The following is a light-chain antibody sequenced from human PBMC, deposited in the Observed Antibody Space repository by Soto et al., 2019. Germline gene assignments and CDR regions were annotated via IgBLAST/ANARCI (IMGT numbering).Light chain of an antibody. CDR3: QQSDSTPYT. CDR2: AAS. J-gene: IGKJ2*01. Sequence: DIQMTQSPSSLSASVGDRVTITCRASQSISSYLNWYQQKPGKAPKLLIYAASSLQSGVPSRFSGSGSGTDFTLTSSSLQPADFATYYCQQSDSTPYTFGHGTKLEIK. V-gene: IGKV1-39*01. CDR1: QSISSY.